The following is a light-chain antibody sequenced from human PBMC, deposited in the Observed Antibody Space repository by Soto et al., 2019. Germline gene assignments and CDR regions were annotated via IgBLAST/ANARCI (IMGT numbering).Light chain of an antibody. Sequence: EIVMTQSPATLSVSPGDRATVSCRASQSISSNLSWYQHRPGQAPRLLIYGASTRATGIPDRFSGSGSGAEFTLTTSNLQSEDFAVYYCQQYNNWPPYTFGQGTKLEIK. J-gene: IGKJ2*01. CDR1: QSISSN. V-gene: IGKV3-15*01. CDR3: QQYNNWPPYT. CDR2: GAS.